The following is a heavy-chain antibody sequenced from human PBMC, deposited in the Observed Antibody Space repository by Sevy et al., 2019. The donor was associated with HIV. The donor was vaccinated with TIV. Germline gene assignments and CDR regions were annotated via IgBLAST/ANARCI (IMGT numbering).Heavy chain of an antibody. CDR3: AVPEHRGSDGYTRHSFDY. CDR2: IRGGGGRT. D-gene: IGHD1-26*01. J-gene: IGHJ4*02. V-gene: IGHV3-23*01. CDR1: GFSFSSYA. Sequence: GGSLRLSCAASGFSFSSYAMSWVRQAPGKGLEWVSAIRGGGGRTYYADSVKGRFTISRDNSKNTLYLQMNSLRVEDTAAYYCAVPEHRGSDGYTRHSFDYWGQGTLVTVSS.